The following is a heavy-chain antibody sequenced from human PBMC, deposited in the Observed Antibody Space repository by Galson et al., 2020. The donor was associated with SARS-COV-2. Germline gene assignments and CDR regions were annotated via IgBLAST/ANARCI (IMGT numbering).Heavy chain of an antibody. D-gene: IGHD3-10*01. CDR2: IYSGGST. Sequence: GESLKISCAASGFTVSSNYMSWVRQAPGKGLEWVLVIYSGGSTYYADSVKGRFTISRDNSKNTLYLQMNSLRAEDTAVYYCARGPDYYGSGSFDYWGQGTLVTVSS. CDR1: GFTVSSNY. CDR3: ARGPDYYGSGSFDY. J-gene: IGHJ4*02. V-gene: IGHV3-53*01.